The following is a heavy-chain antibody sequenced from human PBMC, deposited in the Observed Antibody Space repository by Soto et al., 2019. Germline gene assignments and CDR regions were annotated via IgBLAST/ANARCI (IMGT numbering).Heavy chain of an antibody. CDR2: VYYTGTT. V-gene: IGHV4-39*01. CDR3: ARNWNLAMVPADYFDS. J-gene: IGHJ4*02. Sequence: PSETLSLTCTVSNFSVLTSIYYWAWIRQPPGKGLEWVGTVYYTGTTYYNPSLQSRVTISIDTSKNQFSLNLNSVTAADTAVYYCARNWNLAMVPADYFDSWGQGTLVTVSS. D-gene: IGHD2-2*01. CDR1: NFSVLTSIYY.